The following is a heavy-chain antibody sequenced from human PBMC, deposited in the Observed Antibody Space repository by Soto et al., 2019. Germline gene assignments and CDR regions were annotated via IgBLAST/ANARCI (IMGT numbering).Heavy chain of an antibody. D-gene: IGHD3-10*01. Sequence: SVKVSCKASGGTFSSYAISWVRQAPGQGLEWMGGIIPIFGTANYAQKFQGRVTITADESTSTAYMELSSLRSEDTAVYYCARDTYYPSTTMVRGVNYYYYYGMDVWGQGTTVTVSS. CDR2: IIPIFGTA. J-gene: IGHJ6*02. V-gene: IGHV1-69*13. CDR3: ARDTYYPSTTMVRGVNYYYYYGMDV. CDR1: GGTFSSYA.